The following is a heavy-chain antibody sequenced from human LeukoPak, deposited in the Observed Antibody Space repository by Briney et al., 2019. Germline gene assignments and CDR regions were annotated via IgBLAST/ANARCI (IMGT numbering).Heavy chain of an antibody. J-gene: IGHJ4*02. CDR1: GFTVSSNY. CDR2: IYSGGST. CDR3: ARAGGGSWTVDY. D-gene: IGHD1-26*01. V-gene: IGHV3-66*01. Sequence: QTGGSLRLSCAASGFTVSSNYMSWVRQAPGKGLEWVSVIYSGGSTYYADSVKGRFTISRDNSKNTLYLQMNSPRAEDTAVYYCARAGGGSWTVDYWGQGTLVTVSS.